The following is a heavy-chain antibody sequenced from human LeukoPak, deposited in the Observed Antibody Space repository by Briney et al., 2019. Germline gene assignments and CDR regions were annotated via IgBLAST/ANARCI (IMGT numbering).Heavy chain of an antibody. Sequence: PGGSLRLSCAASGFTFSSYAMSWVRQAPGKGLEWVSVIGGSGGGTYYADSVKGRFTISRDNSKNTLYLQMNSLRAEDTAVYYCAKDVYSSPSYYFDYWGQGTLVTVSS. CDR2: IGGSGGGT. V-gene: IGHV3-23*01. CDR1: GFTFSSYA. D-gene: IGHD6-6*01. J-gene: IGHJ4*02. CDR3: AKDVYSSPSYYFDY.